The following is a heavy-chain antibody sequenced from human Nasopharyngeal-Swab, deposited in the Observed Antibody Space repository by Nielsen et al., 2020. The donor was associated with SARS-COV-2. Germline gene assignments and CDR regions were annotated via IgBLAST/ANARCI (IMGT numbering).Heavy chain of an antibody. D-gene: IGHD2-15*01. CDR2: ISAYNGNT. V-gene: IGHV1-18*01. J-gene: IGHJ6*02. CDR1: GYTFTSYG. CDR3: ARDTRMSYYYYYGMDV. Sequence: ASVKVSCKASGYTFTSYGISWVRQAPGQGLEWMGWISAYNGNTNYAQKFQGRVTMTRNTSISTAYMELSSLRSEDTAVYYCARDTRMSYYYYYGMDVWGQGTTVTVSS.